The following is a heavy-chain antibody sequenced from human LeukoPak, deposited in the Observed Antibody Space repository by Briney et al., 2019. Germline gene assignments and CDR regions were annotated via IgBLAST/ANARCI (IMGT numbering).Heavy chain of an antibody. CDR2: ISSSGSI. D-gene: IGHD4-11*01. J-gene: IGHJ4*02. CDR3: AGYDHSNYLAC. CDR1: GGSSGYNC. V-gene: IGHV4-59*13. Sequence: PSETLSLICTVSGGSSGYNCSNWIRQSPERGLEWIGYISSSGSIDYTPSLRGPVSMSLDTSKNHLSLNLRSVSAADTATYYCAGYDHSNYLACWGQGLLVTVSS.